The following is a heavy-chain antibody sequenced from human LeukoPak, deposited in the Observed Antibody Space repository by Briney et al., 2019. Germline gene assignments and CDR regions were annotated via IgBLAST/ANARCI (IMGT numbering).Heavy chain of an antibody. D-gene: IGHD3-9*01. CDR1: GGSISSGGYS. V-gene: IGHV4-30-2*01. Sequence: SETLSLTCAVSGGSISSGGYSWSWIRLPPGKGLEWIGYIYHSGSTYYNPSLKSRVTISVDRSKNQFSLKLSSVTAADTAVYYCARGGRYYDILTGYYPYYFDYWGQGTLVTVSS. CDR3: ARGGRYYDILTGYYPYYFDY. CDR2: IYHSGST. J-gene: IGHJ4*02.